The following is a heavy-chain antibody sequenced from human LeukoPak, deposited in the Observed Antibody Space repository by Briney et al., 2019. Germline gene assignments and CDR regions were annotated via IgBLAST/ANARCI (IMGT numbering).Heavy chain of an antibody. CDR2: INDGGST. J-gene: IGHJ6*02. CDR1: GGSFTKHQ. D-gene: IGHD6-13*01. CDR3: ARVRVQQLAAVWYYYGMDV. Sequence: PSETLSLTCAVYGGSFTKHQWSGSRQPPGKGLEWSGAINDGGSTNYNPSLKSRVTISVDTSKNQFSLKRSSVTAADTAVYYCARVRVQQLAAVWYYYGMDVWGQGTTVTVSS. V-gene: IGHV4-34*01.